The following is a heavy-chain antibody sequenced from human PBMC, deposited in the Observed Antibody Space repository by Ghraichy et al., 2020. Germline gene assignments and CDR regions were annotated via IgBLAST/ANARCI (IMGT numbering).Heavy chain of an antibody. J-gene: IGHJ4*02. CDR2: ISASGDTT. CDR1: GFTFSSFD. Sequence: GGSLRLSCAASGFTFSSFDMSWVRLAPGKGLEWVSSISASGDTTHYADSVRGRFTSSRDNSKSTMSLQLNSLRAEDTAICYCAKDWTPSYWGQGTVVTVSS. CDR3: AKDWTPSY. V-gene: IGHV3-23*01. D-gene: IGHD1-1*01.